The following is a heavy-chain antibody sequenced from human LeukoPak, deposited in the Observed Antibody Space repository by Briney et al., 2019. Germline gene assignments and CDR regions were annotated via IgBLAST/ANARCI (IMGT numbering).Heavy chain of an antibody. D-gene: IGHD3-10*01. CDR2: IYTSGST. J-gene: IGHJ6*02. Sequence: SETLSLTCTVSGGSISSYYWSWIRHPAGKGLEWIGRIYTSGSTNYNPSLKSRVTMSVDTSKNQFSLKLSSVTAADTAVYYCARDGTMVRGVIPLYGMDVWGQGTTVTVSS. V-gene: IGHV4-4*07. CDR3: ARDGTMVRGVIPLYGMDV. CDR1: GGSISSYY.